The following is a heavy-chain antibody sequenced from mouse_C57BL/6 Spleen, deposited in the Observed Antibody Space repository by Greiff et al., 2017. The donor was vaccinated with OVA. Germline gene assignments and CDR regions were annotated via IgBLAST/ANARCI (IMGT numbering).Heavy chain of an antibody. V-gene: IGHV1-18*01. J-gene: IGHJ3*01. Sequence: VQLQQSGPELVKPGASVKISCKASGYTFTDYNIHWVKQSHEQSLEWIGYINPSNGSTNYNEKFKGKATLTVDKSSSTAYMQLNSLTSEDSAVYFCASSNYAPFADWGPGTLVTVSA. CDR2: INPSNGST. D-gene: IGHD2-5*01. CDR1: GYTFTDYN. CDR3: ASSNYAPFAD.